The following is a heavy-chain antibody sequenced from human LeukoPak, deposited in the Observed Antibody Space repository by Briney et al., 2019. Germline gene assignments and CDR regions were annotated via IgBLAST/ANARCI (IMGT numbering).Heavy chain of an antibody. D-gene: IGHD3/OR15-3a*01. CDR2: IYYSGNT. V-gene: IGHV4-38-2*02. CDR1: GYSISSGSY. J-gene: IGHJ4*02. Sequence: SETLSLTCTVSGYSISSGSYWGWIRQPPGKGLEWIGSIYYSGNTYYNASLKSQVSISIDTSKNQFSLRLTSVTAADTAVYYCARQTGSGLFILPGGQGTLVTVSS. CDR3: ARQTGSGLFILP.